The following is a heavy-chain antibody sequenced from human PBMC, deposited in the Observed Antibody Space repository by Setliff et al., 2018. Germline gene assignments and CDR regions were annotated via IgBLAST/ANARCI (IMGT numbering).Heavy chain of an antibody. J-gene: IGHJ6*03. D-gene: IGHD6-6*01. CDR3: ARGEYTSLTSGVYYHMDV. Sequence: GASVKVSCKASVYTFSSYAMNWVRQAPGQGLEWMGWINTNTGNPTYAQGFTGRFVFSLDTAVSTTYLQISSLKAEGTAGYYCARGEYTSLTSGVYYHMDVWGKGTTVTVSS. CDR1: VYTFSSYA. V-gene: IGHV7-4-1*02. CDR2: INTNTGNP.